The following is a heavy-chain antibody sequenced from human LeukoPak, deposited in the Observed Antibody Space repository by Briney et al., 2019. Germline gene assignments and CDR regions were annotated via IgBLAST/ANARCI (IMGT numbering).Heavy chain of an antibody. J-gene: IGHJ4*02. D-gene: IGHD1-1*01. CDR3: ARVGTTGTLVGDYYFDY. CDR1: GYTFTSYD. CDR2: MNPNSGNT. V-gene: IGHV1-8*03. Sequence: GASVKVSCKASGYTFTSYDINWVRQATGRGLEWMGWMNPNSGNTGYAQKFQGRVTITRNTSISTAYMELSSLRSEDTAVYYCARVGTTGTLVGDYYFDYWGQGTLVTVSS.